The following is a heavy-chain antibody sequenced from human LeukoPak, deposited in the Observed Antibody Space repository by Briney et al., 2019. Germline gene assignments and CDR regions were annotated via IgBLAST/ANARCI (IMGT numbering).Heavy chain of an antibody. J-gene: IGHJ5*02. V-gene: IGHV3-43*02. CDR2: ISGDGGST. CDR3: AKDRLGPLFWSGYYTT. D-gene: IGHD3-3*01. Sequence: GSLRLSCAASGFTFDDYAMHWVRQAPGKGLEWVSLISGDGGSTYYADSVKGRFTISRDNSKNSLYLQMNSLRTEDTALYYCAKDRLGPLFWSGYYTTWGQGTLVTVSS. CDR1: GFTFDDYA.